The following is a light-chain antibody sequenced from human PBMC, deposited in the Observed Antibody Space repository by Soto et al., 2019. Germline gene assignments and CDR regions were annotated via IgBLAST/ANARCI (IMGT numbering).Light chain of an antibody. V-gene: IGLV2-14*01. CDR1: SSDVGGYKH. J-gene: IGLJ3*02. CDR3: NSQRRSGTRV. CDR2: EVS. Sequence: QSALTQPASVSGSPGQSITISCTGTSSDVGGYKHVSWYQHHPGKAPKIMIYEVSNRPSGVSNRCSGSKSGYTASLTISGLQAEGEADYYCNSQRRSGTRVFGTGTKLTVL.